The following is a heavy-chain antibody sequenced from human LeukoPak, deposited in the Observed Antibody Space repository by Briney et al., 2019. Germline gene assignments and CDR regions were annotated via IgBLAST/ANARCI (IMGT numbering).Heavy chain of an antibody. V-gene: IGHV3-66*01. CDR1: GFTVSSNY. D-gene: IGHD6-25*01. CDR3: ARGGYSSLPGY. Sequence: GGSLRLSCAASGFTVSSNYMSWVRQAPGKGLEWVSVIYSGGSTYYADSVKGRLTISRDNSKNTLYLQMNSLRAEDTAVYYCARGGYSSLPGYWGQGTLVTVSS. J-gene: IGHJ4*02. CDR2: IYSGGST.